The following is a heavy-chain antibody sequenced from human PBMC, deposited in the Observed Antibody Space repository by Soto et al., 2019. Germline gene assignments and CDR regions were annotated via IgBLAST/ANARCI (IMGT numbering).Heavy chain of an antibody. CDR3: ARQRYYFGSGSYSYYV. V-gene: IGHV4-39*01. D-gene: IGHD3-10*01. CDR2: IYFAGST. CDR1: GDSISSGSFY. J-gene: IGHJ6*04. Sequence: SETLSLTCTVSGDSISSGSFYWGWVRQPPGNGLEWIGSIYFAGSTYYNTSLKSRVTISVDASKNQISLKLSSVTAADTAVYYCARQRYYFGSGSYSYYVWGKGTTVTVSS.